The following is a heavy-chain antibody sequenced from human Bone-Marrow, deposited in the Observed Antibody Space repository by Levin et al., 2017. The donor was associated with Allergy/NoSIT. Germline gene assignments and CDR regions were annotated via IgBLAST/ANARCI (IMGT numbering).Heavy chain of an antibody. CDR3: ARGKYSRNWDVGIDY. Sequence: PGGSLRLSCLGSGFTFSNYSMTWVRQAPGKGLEWVSFINNRSTYMYYADSVRGRFTISRDNAKNSLYLKMSSLRVEDTATYYCARGKYSRNWDVGIDYWGQGTLITVSS. CDR1: GFTFSNYS. J-gene: IGHJ4*02. CDR2: INNRSTYM. V-gene: IGHV3-21*06. D-gene: IGHD5-12*01.